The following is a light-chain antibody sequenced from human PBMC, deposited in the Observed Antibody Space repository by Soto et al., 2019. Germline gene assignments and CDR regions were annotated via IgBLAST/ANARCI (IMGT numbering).Light chain of an antibody. CDR3: QQYGSSPTWT. J-gene: IGKJ1*01. CDR1: WNIGSEY. CDR2: GAS. Sequence: VVLTQSPDTLSVTPGERATLSFRASWNIGSEYLAWYQHKPGQPPRLLIYGASSRATGIPDRFSGSGSGTDFTLTISRLEPEDFAVYYCQQYGSSPTWTFGQGTKVDIK. V-gene: IGKV3-20*01.